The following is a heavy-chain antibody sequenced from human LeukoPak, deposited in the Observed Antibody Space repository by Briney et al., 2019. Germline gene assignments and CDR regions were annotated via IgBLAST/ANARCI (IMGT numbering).Heavy chain of an antibody. CDR1: GFTFSNYA. CDR2: ISYDGTKQ. V-gene: IGHV3-30*04. D-gene: IGHD3-3*01. J-gene: IGHJ4*02. Sequence: GGSLRLSCAASGFTFSNYAMRWVRQAPGKGLEWVAIISYDGTKQFYADSVKGRFTISRDDSRNTLYLQMNSLRPEDTAVYYCTRDANDFSPRYYFDYWGQGTLVTVSS. CDR3: TRDANDFSPRYYFDY.